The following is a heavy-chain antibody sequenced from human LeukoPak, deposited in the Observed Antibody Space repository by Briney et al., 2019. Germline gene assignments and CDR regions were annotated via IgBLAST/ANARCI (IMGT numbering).Heavy chain of an antibody. Sequence: SETLSLTCTVSGGSISSSSYYWGWIRQPPGKGLEWIGSIYYSGSTYYNPSLKSRVTISVDTSKNQFSLKLSSVTAADTAVYYCARDSVYYDILTGYQHIYYFDYWGQGTLVTVSS. V-gene: IGHV4-39*07. CDR2: IYYSGST. CDR3: ARDSVYYDILTGYQHIYYFDY. CDR1: GGSISSSSYY. J-gene: IGHJ4*02. D-gene: IGHD3-9*01.